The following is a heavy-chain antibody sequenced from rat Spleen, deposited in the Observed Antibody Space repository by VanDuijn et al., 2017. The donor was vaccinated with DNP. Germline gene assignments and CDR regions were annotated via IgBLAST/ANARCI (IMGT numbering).Heavy chain of an antibody. D-gene: IGHD5-1*01. V-gene: IGHV5S10*01. CDR3: ATLTGRDY. Sequence: EVQLVESGGGLVQPGRSIKLSCATSGFTFSNYYMAWGRQAPKKGLEWVASIIYDVSRTYYRNSVKGRITISRDNAESTLYLQMDSLRSDDTATYYCATLTGRDYWGQGVMVTVSS. CDR1: GFTFSNYY. J-gene: IGHJ2*01. CDR2: IIYDVSRT.